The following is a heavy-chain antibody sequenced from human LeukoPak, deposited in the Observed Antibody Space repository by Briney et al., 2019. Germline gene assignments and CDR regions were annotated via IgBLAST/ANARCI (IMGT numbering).Heavy chain of an antibody. J-gene: IGHJ4*02. CDR2: INDNGDTT. V-gene: IGHV3-23*01. CDR3: AKKLGSSPGDFFDY. CDR1: GFIFTSYA. D-gene: IGHD6-6*01. Sequence: GGSLRLSRAASGFIFTSYAMSWVRQAPGEGLQWVSDINDNGDTTFYADSVKGRFTISRDKSKNTLYLQMNSLRADDTAVYFCAKKLGSSPGDFFDYWGQGTLVTVSS.